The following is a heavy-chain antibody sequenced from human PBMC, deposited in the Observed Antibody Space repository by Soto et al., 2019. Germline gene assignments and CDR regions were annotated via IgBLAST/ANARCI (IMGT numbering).Heavy chain of an antibody. V-gene: IGHV1-2*04. CDR3: ARGPVAAGYCSSTSCHNYYYYGMDV. CDR2: INPNSGGT. D-gene: IGHD2-2*02. Sequence: QVQLVQSGAEVKKPGASVKVSCKASGYTFTGYYMHWVRQAPGQGLEWMGWINPNSGGTNYAQKFQGWVTMTRDTSTSTAYMELSRLRSDGTAVYYCARGPVAAGYCSSTSCHNYYYYGMDVWGQGTTVTVSS. J-gene: IGHJ6*02. CDR1: GYTFTGYY.